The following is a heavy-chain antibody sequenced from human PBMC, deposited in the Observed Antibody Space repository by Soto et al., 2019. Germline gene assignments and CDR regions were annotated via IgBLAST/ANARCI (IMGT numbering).Heavy chain of an antibody. V-gene: IGHV4-39*01. D-gene: IGHD3-10*01. CDR3: ARLYFYGSGSYSFDY. CDR2: IYYSGST. CDR1: GGSISSSSYY. Sequence: SETLSLTCTVSGGSISSSSYYWGWIRQPPGKGLEWIGSIYYSGSTYYNPSLKSRVTISVDTSKNQFSLKLSSVTAADTAVYYCARLYFYGSGSYSFDYWGQGTLVTVSS. J-gene: IGHJ4*02.